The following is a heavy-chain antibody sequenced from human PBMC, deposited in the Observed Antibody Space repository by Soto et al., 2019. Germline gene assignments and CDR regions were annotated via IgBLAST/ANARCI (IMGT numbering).Heavy chain of an antibody. Sequence: SETLSLTCTVSGVPISTDDYYWSWIRRPPGKGLEWIAYIYDTGISGYTPSTSYNPSLKSRVTMSVDTSKSQFSLKLTSVTAADTAVYYCARGEDAFFYYGLDVWGQGITVTVS. J-gene: IGHJ6*02. V-gene: IGHV4-61*08. CDR1: GVPISTDDYY. CDR2: IYDTGISGYTPST. CDR3: ARGEDAFFYYGLDV.